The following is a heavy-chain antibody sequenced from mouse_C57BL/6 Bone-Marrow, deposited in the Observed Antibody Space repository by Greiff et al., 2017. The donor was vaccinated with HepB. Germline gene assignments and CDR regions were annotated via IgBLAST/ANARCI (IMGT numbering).Heavy chain of an antibody. J-gene: IGHJ2*01. V-gene: IGHV1-76*01. Sequence: VQLQQSGAELVRPGASVKLSCKASGYTFTDYYINWVKQRPGQGLEWIARIYPGSGNTYYNEKFKGKATLTAEKSSSTAYMQLSSLTSEDSAVYFCARDSGFYFDYWGQGTTLTVSS. CDR2: IYPGSGNT. CDR1: GYTFTDYY. D-gene: IGHD3-2*02. CDR3: ARDSGFYFDY.